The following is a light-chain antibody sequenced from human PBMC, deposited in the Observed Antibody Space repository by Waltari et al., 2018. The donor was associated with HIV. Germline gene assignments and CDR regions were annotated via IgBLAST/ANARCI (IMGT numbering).Light chain of an antibody. V-gene: IGKV2-28*01. J-gene: IGKJ1*01. Sequence: DIVMPQSPLSLPVTPGEPVSISCKSRQSLLHHNGYHCLDWYLQKPGQSPQLLIYLASSRASGVPDRFSGSGSGTDFTLKISRVEAEDVGVYYCMQALQTPRTFGQGTKVEI. CDR3: MQALQTPRT. CDR2: LAS. CDR1: QSLLHHNGYHC.